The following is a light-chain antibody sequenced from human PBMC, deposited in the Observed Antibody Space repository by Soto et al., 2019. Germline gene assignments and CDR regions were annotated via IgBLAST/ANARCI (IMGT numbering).Light chain of an antibody. J-gene: IGKJ3*01. CDR2: ETP. CDR1: QDIGNY. CDR3: QQHHSLPLT. V-gene: IGKV1-33*01. Sequence: DIQMTQSPSSLSASVGDRVTITCQASQDIGNYLNWYQQKPGKAPKLLIYETPNMEIGVPSRFSGSGPGTDFSFSISSPQPEDIATYYCQQHHSLPLTFGPGTKVDIK.